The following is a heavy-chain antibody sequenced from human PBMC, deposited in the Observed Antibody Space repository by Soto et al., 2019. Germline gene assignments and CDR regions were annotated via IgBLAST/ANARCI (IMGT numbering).Heavy chain of an antibody. J-gene: IGHJ3*02. CDR2: ISAYNGNT. CDR3: AREAMITFGGVIVLDAFDI. CDR1: GYTFTSYG. D-gene: IGHD3-16*02. Sequence: ASVKVSCKASGYTFTSYGISWVRQAPGQGLDWMGWISAYNGNTNYAQKLQGRVTMTTDTSTSTAYMELRSLRSDDTAVYYCAREAMITFGGVIVLDAFDIWGQGTMVTVSS. V-gene: IGHV1-18*01.